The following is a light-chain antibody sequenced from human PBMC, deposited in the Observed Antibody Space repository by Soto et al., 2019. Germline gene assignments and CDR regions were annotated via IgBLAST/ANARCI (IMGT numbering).Light chain of an antibody. V-gene: IGKV1-8*01. CDR3: KQYYITPLP. J-gene: IGKJ5*01. Sequence: AIRMTQSPSSFSASTGDRVTITCRASQGISSYLAWYQQKPGKAPKPLIYAASTLQSGVPSRFSGSGSGTDFTLTISCLRYEDFAIYYCKQYYITPLPSGQGTRLEIK. CDR1: QGISSY. CDR2: AAS.